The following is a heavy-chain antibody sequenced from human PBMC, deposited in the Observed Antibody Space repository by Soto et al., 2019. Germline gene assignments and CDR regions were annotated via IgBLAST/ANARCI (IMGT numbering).Heavy chain of an antibody. J-gene: IGHJ6*02. D-gene: IGHD6-19*01. CDR1: GFTFSNYG. CDR3: ARDDIPGRAVAIYGMDV. Sequence: GGALRLSCAASGFTFSNYGMHWVRQAPGKGLEWVAVIWYDGSNKYYADSVKGRFTISRDNSKNTLYLQMNSLRAEDTAVYYCARDDIPGRAVAIYGMDVWGQGTTVTVSS. V-gene: IGHV3-33*01. CDR2: IWYDGSNK.